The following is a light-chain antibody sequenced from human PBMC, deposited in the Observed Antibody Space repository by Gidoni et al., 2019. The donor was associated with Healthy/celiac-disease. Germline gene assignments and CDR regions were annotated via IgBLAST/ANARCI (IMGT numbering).Light chain of an antibody. J-gene: IGKJ4*01. CDR3: QQRSNWPRT. V-gene: IGKV3-11*01. CDR2: DAS. CDR1: QSVSSY. Sequence: DIVLTPSPATLSLSPGERATHSCRASQSVSSYLAWYQQKPGQAPRLLIYDASNRATGIPARFSGSGSGTDFTLTISSLEPEDFAVYYCQQRSNWPRTFGGGTKVEIK.